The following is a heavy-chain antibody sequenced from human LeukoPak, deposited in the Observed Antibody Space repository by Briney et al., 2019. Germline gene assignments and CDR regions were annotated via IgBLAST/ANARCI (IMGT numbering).Heavy chain of an antibody. J-gene: IGHJ4*02. Sequence: GGSLRLSCAASGFTFSSYSMNWVRQAPGKGLEWVSSISSSSSYIYYADSVKGRFTISRDNAKSSLYLQMNSLRAEDTAVYYCARVQIVGATYDYWGQGTLDTVSS. CDR3: ARVQIVGATYDY. CDR2: ISSSSSYI. CDR1: GFTFSSYS. V-gene: IGHV3-21*01. D-gene: IGHD1-26*01.